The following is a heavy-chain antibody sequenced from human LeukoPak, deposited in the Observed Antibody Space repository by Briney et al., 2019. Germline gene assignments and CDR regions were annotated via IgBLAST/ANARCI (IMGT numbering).Heavy chain of an antibody. J-gene: IGHJ2*01. CDR3: ARHPYYYDSSGPWYFDL. Sequence: SETLSLTCTVSGGSISNYYWSWLRQPPGKGLEWIGYIYYRGSTTYNPSLKSRVTISVDTSKNQFSLKLSSVTAADTAVYYCARHPYYYDSSGPWYFDLWGRGTLVTVSS. CDR1: GGSISNYY. V-gene: IGHV4-59*08. D-gene: IGHD3-22*01. CDR2: IYYRGST.